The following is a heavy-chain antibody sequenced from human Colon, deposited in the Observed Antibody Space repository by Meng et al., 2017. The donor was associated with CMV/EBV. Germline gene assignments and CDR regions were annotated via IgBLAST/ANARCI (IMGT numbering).Heavy chain of an antibody. CDR2: INWNSDRI. J-gene: IGHJ4*02. Sequence: GGSLRLSCAASGFTFDDYAMHWVRQAPGKGLEWVSVINWNSDRIHYADSVKGRFTISRDNAKNSLYLQMDSLRAEDTAFYYCAKARGSSTSCSDYWGQGTLVTVSS. CDR3: AKARGSSTSCSDY. D-gene: IGHD2-2*01. CDR1: GFTFDDYA. V-gene: IGHV3-9*01.